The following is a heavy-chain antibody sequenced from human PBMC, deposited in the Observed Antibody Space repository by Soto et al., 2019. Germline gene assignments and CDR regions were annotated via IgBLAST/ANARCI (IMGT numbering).Heavy chain of an antibody. CDR2: ISGSGGST. J-gene: IGHJ6*02. CDR3: ASAAREYYYYGMDV. Sequence: EVQLLESGGGLVQPGGSLRLSCAASGFTFSSYAMSWVRQAPGKGLEWVSAISGSGGSTYYADSVKGRFTISRDNSKNRLYLQMNSLRAEDTAGYYCASAAREYYYYGMDVWGQGTTVTVSS. V-gene: IGHV3-23*01. CDR1: GFTFSSYA.